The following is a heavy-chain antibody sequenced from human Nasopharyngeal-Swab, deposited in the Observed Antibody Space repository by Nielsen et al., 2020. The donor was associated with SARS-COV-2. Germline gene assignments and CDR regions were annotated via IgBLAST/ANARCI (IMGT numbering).Heavy chain of an antibody. Sequence: GESLKISCAASGFTFSSYSMNWVRQAPGKGLEWVSSISSSSSYIYYADSVKGRFPISRDNAKNSLYLHMNSLRAEYTAVYYCAREPSIAARPDVGYWGQGTLVTVSS. D-gene: IGHD6-6*01. J-gene: IGHJ4*02. V-gene: IGHV3-21*01. CDR2: ISSSSSYI. CDR1: GFTFSSYS. CDR3: AREPSIAARPDVGY.